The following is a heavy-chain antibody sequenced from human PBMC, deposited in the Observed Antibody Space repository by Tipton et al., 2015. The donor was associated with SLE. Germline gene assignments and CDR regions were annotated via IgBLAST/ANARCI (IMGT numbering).Heavy chain of an antibody. V-gene: IGHV4-59*12. D-gene: IGHD3-16*01. J-gene: IGHJ4*02. CDR1: GGSISSNY. CDR2: ISDGGGT. CDR3: ARDLWGTQATEY. Sequence: TLSLTCSVSGGSISSNYWIWIRQPPGKGLEWIGYISDGGGTNYNPSLKSRVTISVDKSKNQFSLQLSSVTAADTAVYYCARDLWGTQATEYWGQGTLVTVSS.